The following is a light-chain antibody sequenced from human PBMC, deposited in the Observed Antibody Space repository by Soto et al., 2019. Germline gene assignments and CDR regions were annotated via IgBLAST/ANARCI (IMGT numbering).Light chain of an antibody. CDR1: SSNIGAGYD. J-gene: IGLJ1*01. V-gene: IGLV1-40*01. CDR2: GDF. Sequence: SVLTQPPSVSGAPGQRVTISCTGGSSNIGAGYDVHWFQQFPGTAPKLLIYGDFNRPSGVPDRFSGSKSGTSASLAITGLQAEDEADYYCQSFDSSLLGHVFGPGTKVTVL. CDR3: QSFDSSLLGHV.